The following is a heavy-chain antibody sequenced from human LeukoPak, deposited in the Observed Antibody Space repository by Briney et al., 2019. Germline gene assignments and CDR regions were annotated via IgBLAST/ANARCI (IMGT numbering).Heavy chain of an antibody. CDR2: ISSSGSTI. CDR1: GFTFSDYY. D-gene: IGHD6-13*01. V-gene: IGHV3-11*04. J-gene: IGHJ4*02. CDR3: AKDGQLGGSSWFTLYFDF. Sequence: GGSLRLSCAASGFTFSDYYMSWIRQAPGKGLEWVSYISSSGSTIYYADSVKGRFTISRDNSKNTLYLQMNSLRPEDTAVYYCAKDGQLGGSSWFTLYFDFWGQGTLVTVSS.